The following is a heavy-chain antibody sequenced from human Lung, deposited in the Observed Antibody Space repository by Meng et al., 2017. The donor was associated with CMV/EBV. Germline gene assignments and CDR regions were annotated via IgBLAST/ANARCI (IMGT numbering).Heavy chain of an antibody. J-gene: IGHJ4*02. CDR2: IKQDGSEK. D-gene: IGHD4-17*01. CDR3: ARNPVTNRRGSHFDC. CDR1: GFILSSYW. Sequence: GESLKISCAASGFILSSYWMSWARQAPGKGLEWVANIKQDGSEKYYVDSVRGRFTISRDNAKSSLYLQMNGLRAEDTAVYYCARNPVTNRRGSHFDCWGQGXLVTVSS. V-gene: IGHV3-7*01.